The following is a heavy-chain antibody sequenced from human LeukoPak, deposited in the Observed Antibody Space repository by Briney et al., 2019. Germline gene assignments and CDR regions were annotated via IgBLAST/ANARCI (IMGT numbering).Heavy chain of an antibody. CDR2: ISAYNGNT. CDR1: GYTFTSYG. D-gene: IGHD6-13*01. J-gene: IGHJ4*02. Sequence: SVTVSFKASGYTFTSYGISWVRQAPGQGLEWMGWISAYNGNTNYAQKLQGRVTMTTDTSTSTAYMELRSLRSDDTAVYYCARAANVIVAAAGHFAYWGQGTLVTVSS. V-gene: IGHV1-18*01. CDR3: ARAANVIVAAAGHFAY.